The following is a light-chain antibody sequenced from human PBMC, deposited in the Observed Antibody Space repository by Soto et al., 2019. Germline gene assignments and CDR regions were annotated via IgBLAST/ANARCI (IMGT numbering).Light chain of an antibody. Sequence: IVMTQSPATLSVSPGERATLFCRASQSVNSNLAWYQQKPGQAPRLLIYAASTRATGIPARFSGSGSGTEFTLTISSLQSEDFAVYYCQQYNNWPPYTFGQGTKLDVK. CDR1: QSVNSN. V-gene: IGKV3-15*01. J-gene: IGKJ2*01. CDR2: AAS. CDR3: QQYNNWPPYT.